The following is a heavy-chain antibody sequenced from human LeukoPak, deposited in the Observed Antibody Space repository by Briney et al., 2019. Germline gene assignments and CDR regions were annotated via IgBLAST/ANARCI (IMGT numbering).Heavy chain of an antibody. D-gene: IGHD5-18*01. CDR3: AKDGAVDTASFGPYDAFDI. CDR2: ISYDGSNK. CDR1: GFTFSSYG. Sequence: GGSLRLSCAAPGFTFSSYGMHWVRQAPGKGLECVAVISYDGSNKYYADSVKGRFTISRDNSKNTLYLQMNSLRAEDTAVYYCAKDGAVDTASFGPYDAFDIWRQGTMVTVSS. V-gene: IGHV3-30*18. J-gene: IGHJ3*02.